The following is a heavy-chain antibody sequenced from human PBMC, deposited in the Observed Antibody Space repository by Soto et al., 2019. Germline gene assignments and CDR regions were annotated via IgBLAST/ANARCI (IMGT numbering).Heavy chain of an antibody. Sequence: PSETLSLTCAVYGGSFSGYYWTWIRQPPGKGLEWIGEINQSGSTNHNPSLKSRVTISVDTSKKQFSLKLSSVTAADTAVYYCARGYGSGSYYAYWGQGTLVTVSS. J-gene: IGHJ4*02. CDR1: GGSFSGYY. CDR3: ARGYGSGSYYAY. V-gene: IGHV4-34*01. D-gene: IGHD3-10*01. CDR2: INQSGST.